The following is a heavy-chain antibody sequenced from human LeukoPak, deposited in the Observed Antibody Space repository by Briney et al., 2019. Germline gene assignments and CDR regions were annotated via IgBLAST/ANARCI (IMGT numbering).Heavy chain of an antibody. CDR2: INHSGST. CDR1: GGSFSGYY. J-gene: IGHJ4*02. D-gene: IGHD3-9*01. V-gene: IGHV4-34*01. Sequence: SETLSLTCAVYGGSFSGYYWSWIRQPPGRGLEWIGEINHSGSTNYNPSLKSRVTISVDTSKNQFSLKLSSVTAADTAVYYCARWNYDMEFDYWGQGTLVTVSS. CDR3: ARWNYDMEFDY.